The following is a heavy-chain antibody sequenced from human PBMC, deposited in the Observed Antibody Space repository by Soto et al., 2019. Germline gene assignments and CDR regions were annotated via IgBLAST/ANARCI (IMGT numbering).Heavy chain of an antibody. CDR2: IYSSANT. Sequence: PSETLSLTCTVSGGSIGSSRYYWGWIRQSQGKGREWMGNIYSSANTFYTPSLQSRVALSVDTSKNQFYLHLSSVPAADTAIFFCASIAAPGTTHFDFWGQGTLVTVSS. CDR1: GGSIGSSRYY. CDR3: ASIAAPGTTHFDF. D-gene: IGHD1-1*01. V-gene: IGHV4-39*01. J-gene: IGHJ4*02.